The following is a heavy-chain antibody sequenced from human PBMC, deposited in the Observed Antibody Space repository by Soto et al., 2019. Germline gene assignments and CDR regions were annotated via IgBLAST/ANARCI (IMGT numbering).Heavy chain of an antibody. CDR2: IYYSGST. D-gene: IGHD3-10*01. J-gene: IGHJ6*02. V-gene: IGHV4-61*01. CDR3: ARDPMVRGVITHYYYYGMDV. CDR1: GGSVSSGSYY. Sequence: SETLSLTCTVSGGSVSSGSYYWSWIRQPPGKGLEWIGYIYYSGSTNYNPSLKSRVTISVDTSKNQFSLKLSSVTAADTAVYYCARDPMVRGVITHYYYYGMDVWGQGTTVTVSS.